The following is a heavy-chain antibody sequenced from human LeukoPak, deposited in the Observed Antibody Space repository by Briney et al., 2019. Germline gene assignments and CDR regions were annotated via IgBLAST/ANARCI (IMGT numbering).Heavy chain of an antibody. CDR2: IIPIFGTA. J-gene: IGHJ3*02. Sequence: SVKVSCKASGGTFSSYAISWVRQAPGQGLEWMGGIIPIFGTANYAQKFQGRVTITADESTSTAYMELSSLRSEDTAVYYCARQITMIEEGAFDIWGQGTMVTVSS. D-gene: IGHD3-22*01. CDR1: GGTFSSYA. CDR3: ARQITMIEEGAFDI. V-gene: IGHV1-69*13.